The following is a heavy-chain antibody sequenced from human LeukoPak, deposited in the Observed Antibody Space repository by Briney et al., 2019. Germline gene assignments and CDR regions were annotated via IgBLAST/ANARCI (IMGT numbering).Heavy chain of an antibody. V-gene: IGHV1-18*01. CDR3: ARVGYMVRGVIPPDYYYYYYMDV. D-gene: IGHD3-10*01. CDR1: GYTFTSYG. J-gene: IGHJ6*03. CDR2: ISAYNGNT. Sequence: ASVKVSCKASGYTFTSYGISWVRQAPGQGREWMGWISAYNGNTNYAQKLQGRVTMTTDTSTSTAYMELRSLRSDDTAVYYCARVGYMVRGVIPPDYYYYYYMDVWGKGTTVTVSS.